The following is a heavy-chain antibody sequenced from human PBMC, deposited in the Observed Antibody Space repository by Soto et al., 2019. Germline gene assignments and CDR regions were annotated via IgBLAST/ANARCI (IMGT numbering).Heavy chain of an antibody. J-gene: IGHJ6*03. Sequence: TLSLTCAVYGGSFSGYYWSWIRQPPGKGLEWIGEINHSGSTNYNPSLKSRVTISVDTSKNQFSLKLSSVTAADTAVYYCARGQPVPAARYYYYYYMDVWGKGTTVTVSS. CDR3: ARGQPVPAARYYYYYYMDV. CDR2: INHSGST. D-gene: IGHD2-2*01. V-gene: IGHV4-34*01. CDR1: GGSFSGYY.